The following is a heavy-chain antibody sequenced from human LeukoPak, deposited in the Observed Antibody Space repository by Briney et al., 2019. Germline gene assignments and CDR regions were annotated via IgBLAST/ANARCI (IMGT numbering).Heavy chain of an antibody. V-gene: IGHV3-9*01. CDR2: ISWNSGSI. CDR1: GFTFDDYA. D-gene: IGHD2-15*01. Sequence: PGGSLRLSCAASGFTFDDYAMHWVRQAPGKGLEWVSGISWNSGSIGYADAVKGRFTISRDNVKNMVYLQMSSLTVEDTAVYYCARYCNGDTCDGALDLWGQGTLVTVSS. CDR3: ARYCNGDTCDGALDL. J-gene: IGHJ3*01.